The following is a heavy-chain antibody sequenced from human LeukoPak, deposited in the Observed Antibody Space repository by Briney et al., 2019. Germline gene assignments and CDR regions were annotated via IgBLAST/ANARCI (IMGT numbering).Heavy chain of an antibody. J-gene: IGHJ4*02. CDR3: ASHRARYCSSTSCPRPFDY. CDR1: GGSFSGYY. Sequence: SETLSLTCAVYGGSFSGYYWSWIRQPPGKGLEWIGEINRSGSTNYNPSLKSRVTISVDTSKNQFSLKLSSVTAADTAVYYCASHRARYCSSTSCPRPFDYWGQGTLVTVSS. D-gene: IGHD2-2*01. CDR2: INRSGST. V-gene: IGHV4-34*01.